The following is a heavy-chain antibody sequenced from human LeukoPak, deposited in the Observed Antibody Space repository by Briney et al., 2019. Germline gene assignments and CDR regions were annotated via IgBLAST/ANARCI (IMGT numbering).Heavy chain of an antibody. Sequence: SETLSLTCSVSGVSISSGSNYWGWIRQPPGKTLEWIGRISSSGSTNYNPSLKSRVTISVDTSKNQFSLKLSSVTAADTAVYFCARGPYSYDSSGAFDIWGQGTMVTVS. CDR1: GVSISSGSNY. CDR2: ISSSGST. V-gene: IGHV4-39*07. D-gene: IGHD3-22*01. CDR3: ARGPYSYDSSGAFDI. J-gene: IGHJ3*02.